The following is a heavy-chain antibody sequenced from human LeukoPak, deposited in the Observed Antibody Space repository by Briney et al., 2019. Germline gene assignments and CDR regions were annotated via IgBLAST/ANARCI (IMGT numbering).Heavy chain of an antibody. V-gene: IGHV1-46*01. CDR3: ARAGTYYDFWSGYYTKGHFDY. J-gene: IGHJ4*02. D-gene: IGHD3-3*01. CDR1: GYTFTSYY. Sequence: ASVKVSCKASGYTFTSYYMHWVRQAPGQGLEWMGLINPSGGSTSYEQKFQGRVTMTRDTSTSTDYMELSSLRSEDTAVYYCARAGTYYDFWSGYYTKGHFDYWGQGTLVTVSS. CDR2: INPSGGST.